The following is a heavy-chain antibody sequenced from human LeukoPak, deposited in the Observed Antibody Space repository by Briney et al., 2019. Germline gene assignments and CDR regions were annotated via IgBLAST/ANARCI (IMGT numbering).Heavy chain of an antibody. J-gene: IGHJ4*02. Sequence: GGSLRLSCAASGFTFSSYAMSWVRQAPGKGLEWVANIKQDGSEKYYVDSVKGRFTISRDNAKNSLYLQMNSLRAEDTAVYYCARERSGWFFHWGRGTLVTVSS. V-gene: IGHV3-7*01. D-gene: IGHD6-19*01. CDR1: GFTFSSYA. CDR3: ARERSGWFFH. CDR2: IKQDGSEK.